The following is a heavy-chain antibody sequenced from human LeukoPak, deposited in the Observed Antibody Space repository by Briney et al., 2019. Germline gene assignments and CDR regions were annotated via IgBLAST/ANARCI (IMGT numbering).Heavy chain of an antibody. CDR1: GYTFTSYA. D-gene: IGHD2-8*01. CDR2: INTNTGNP. J-gene: IGHJ4*02. Sequence: ASVKVSCKASGYTFTSYAMNWVRQAPGQGLEWMGWINTNTGNPTYAQGFTGRFVFSLDTSVSTAYLQISSLKAEDTAVYYCARGSWVRILYPDYFDYWGQGTLVTVSS. CDR3: ARGSWVRILYPDYFDY. V-gene: IGHV7-4-1*02.